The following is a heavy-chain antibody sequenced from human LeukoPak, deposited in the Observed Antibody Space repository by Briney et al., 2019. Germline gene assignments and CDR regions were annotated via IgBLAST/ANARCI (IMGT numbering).Heavy chain of an antibody. V-gene: IGHV4-38-2*01. CDR3: ARQLDCSSTSCRYYYYYYMDV. CDR1: GYSISSGYY. CDR2: IYHSGSA. Sequence: KPSETLSLTCAVSGYSISSGYYWGWIRQPPGKGLEWIGSIYHSGSAYYNPSLKSQVTISVDTSKNQFSLKLSSVTAADTAVYYCARQLDCSSTSCRYYYYYYMDVWGKGTTVTVSS. J-gene: IGHJ6*03. D-gene: IGHD2-2*01.